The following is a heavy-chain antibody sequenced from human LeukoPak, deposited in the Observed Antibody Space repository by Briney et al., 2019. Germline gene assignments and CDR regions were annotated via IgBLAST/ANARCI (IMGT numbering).Heavy chain of an antibody. Sequence: PGGSLRLSCAASGFIFGSYAMSWVRQAPGKGLEWVSTISGSADITYDADSVKGRFTISRDNSKNTLYLQMNSLRAEDTATYYCAKDSARFSSSWSDFWGQGTLVIVSS. CDR1: GFIFGSYA. CDR2: ISGSADIT. D-gene: IGHD6-13*01. V-gene: IGHV3-23*01. CDR3: AKDSARFSSSWSDF. J-gene: IGHJ4*02.